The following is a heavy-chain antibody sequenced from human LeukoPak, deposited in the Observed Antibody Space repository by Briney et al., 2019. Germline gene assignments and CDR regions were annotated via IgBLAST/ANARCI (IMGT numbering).Heavy chain of an antibody. V-gene: IGHV3-72*01. Sequence: GGSLRLSCAASGFTFSDHYMDWVRQAPGKGLEWVGRSRDKANSYTTEYAASVKGRFTISRDDSQNSLYLQMNSLKTEDTAVYYCASARPDCSRYYYFDISGQGDLVTVSS. CDR1: GFTFSDHY. CDR3: ASARPDCSRYYYFDI. J-gene: IGHJ4*02. CDR2: SRDKANSYTT. D-gene: IGHD2-15*01.